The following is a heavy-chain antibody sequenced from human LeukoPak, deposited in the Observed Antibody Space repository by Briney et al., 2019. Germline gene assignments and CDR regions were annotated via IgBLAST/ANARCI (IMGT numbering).Heavy chain of an antibody. D-gene: IGHD6-13*01. CDR1: GFTFSSYA. J-gene: IGHJ3*02. Sequence: GGSLRLSCAASGFTFSSYAMNWVRQAPGKGLEWVSHISGIGISTYYADSVKGRFTISRDNSKNTLYLQMNSLRVEDTAVFYCAKDRSIAAGDDAFDIWGQGTMVTVSS. CDR2: ISGIGIST. CDR3: AKDRSIAAGDDAFDI. V-gene: IGHV3-23*01.